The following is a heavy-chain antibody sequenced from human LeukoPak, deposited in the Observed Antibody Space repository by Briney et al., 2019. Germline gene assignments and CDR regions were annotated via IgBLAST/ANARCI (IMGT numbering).Heavy chain of an antibody. CDR1: GDSISSGDYY. Sequence: SETLSLTCTVSGDSISSGDYYWSWIRQPAGKGLEWIGRISSSGSTNYNPSLKSRVTISGDTSKNQFSLRLSSVTAADTAVYYCARASYSYDINGWVPFDYWGQGTLVTVSS. V-gene: IGHV4-61*02. CDR2: ISSSGST. J-gene: IGHJ4*02. D-gene: IGHD3-22*01. CDR3: ARASYSYDINGWVPFDY.